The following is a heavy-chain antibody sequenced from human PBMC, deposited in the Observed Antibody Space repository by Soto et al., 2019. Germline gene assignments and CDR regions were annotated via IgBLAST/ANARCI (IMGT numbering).Heavy chain of an antibody. V-gene: IGHV4-31*11. Sequence: QVQLQESGPGLVKPSQTLSLTCAVSGASISSGGYYWNWIRQHPGKGLEWIGHIHNSGTTHYNPSLKRRLTISVDTSKNHFFLKLDSLTAADTAVYYCAREGSSTVTALRALDIWGHGTLVTVSP. CDR1: GASISSGGYY. J-gene: IGHJ3*02. D-gene: IGHD4-17*01. CDR3: AREGSSTVTALRALDI. CDR2: IHNSGTT.